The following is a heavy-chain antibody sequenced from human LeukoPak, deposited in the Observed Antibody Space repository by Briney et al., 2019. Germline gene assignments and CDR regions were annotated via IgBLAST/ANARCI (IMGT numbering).Heavy chain of an antibody. CDR1: GFTFSSYS. Sequence: GGSRRLSCAASGFTFSSYSMNWVRQAPGKRLEWVSSISSSSSYIYYADSVKGRFTISRDNAKNSLYLQMNSLRAEDTAVYYCNSGGGYHSFDYWGQGTLVTVSS. J-gene: IGHJ4*02. D-gene: IGHD3-16*01. V-gene: IGHV3-21*01. CDR2: ISSSSSYI. CDR3: NSGGGYHSFDY.